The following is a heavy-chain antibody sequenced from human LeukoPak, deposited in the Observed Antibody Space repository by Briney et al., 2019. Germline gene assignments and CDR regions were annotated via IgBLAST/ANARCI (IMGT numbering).Heavy chain of an antibody. CDR3: ARDLDDILTGYGY. D-gene: IGHD3-9*01. CDR2: IYYSGST. V-gene: IGHV4-59*01. CDR1: GGSISSYY. Sequence: SETLSLTCTVSGGSISSYYWSWIRQPPGKGLEWIGYIYYSGSTNYNPSLKSRVTISVDTSKNQFSLKLSSVTAADTAVYYCARDLDDILTGYGYWGQGTLVTVSS. J-gene: IGHJ4*02.